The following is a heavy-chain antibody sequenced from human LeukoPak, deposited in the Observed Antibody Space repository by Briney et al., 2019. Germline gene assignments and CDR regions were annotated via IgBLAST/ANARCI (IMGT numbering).Heavy chain of an antibody. CDR3: AIDQEDSGTHY. D-gene: IGHD3-10*01. J-gene: IGHJ4*02. V-gene: IGHV4-31*03. Sequence: SETLSLTCTLSGGSISSGDYYWSWIRQHPGKGLEWIGYIYYSGSTYYNPSLKSRVTISLDTSKNQFSLKLSSVTAADTAVYYCAIDQEDSGTHYWGQGTLVTVSS. CDR1: GGSISSGDYY. CDR2: IYYSGST.